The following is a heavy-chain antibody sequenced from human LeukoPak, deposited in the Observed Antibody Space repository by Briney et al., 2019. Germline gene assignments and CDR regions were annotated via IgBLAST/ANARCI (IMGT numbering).Heavy chain of an antibody. D-gene: IGHD6-13*01. CDR1: GFTFRNYA. J-gene: IGHJ4*02. CDR3: AKTAGSNWSFDY. V-gene: IGHV3-23*01. CDR2: ISGSDGRS. Sequence: GGSLRLSCAASGFTFRNYAMSWVRQAPGKELEGVSAISGSDGRSHYADSVKGRFTTSRDNSKNTLWLQMNSLRAEDAAVYYCAKTAGSNWSFDYWGQGTLVTVSS.